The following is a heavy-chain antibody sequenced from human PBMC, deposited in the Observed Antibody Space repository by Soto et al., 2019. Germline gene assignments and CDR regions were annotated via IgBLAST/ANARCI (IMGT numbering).Heavy chain of an antibody. CDR2: IIPIFGTA. CDR3: ARETATEGYNKGALDY. Sequence: QVQLVQSGAEVKKPESSVKVSCKASGGTFSRSAINWVRQAPGQGLEWMGGIIPIFGTANYAQKFQGRVTITADESTSTAYMELSSLRSEDTAVYYCARETATEGYNKGALDYWGQGTLVTVSS. D-gene: IGHD4-4*01. J-gene: IGHJ4*02. V-gene: IGHV1-69*01. CDR1: GGTFSRSA.